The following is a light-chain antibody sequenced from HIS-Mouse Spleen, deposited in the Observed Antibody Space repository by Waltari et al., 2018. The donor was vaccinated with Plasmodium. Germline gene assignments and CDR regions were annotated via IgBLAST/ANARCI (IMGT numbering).Light chain of an antibody. J-gene: IGLJ2*01. V-gene: IGLV2-14*03. CDR2: DVS. Sequence: QSALTQPASVSGSPGPSITIPCTGPSSAVGGLNLVPWYQQHPGKDPKLMIYDVSNRPSGVSNRFSGSKSGNTASLTISGLQAEDEADYYCSSYTSSSTLVFGGGTKLTVL. CDR1: SSAVGGLNL. CDR3: SSYTSSSTLV.